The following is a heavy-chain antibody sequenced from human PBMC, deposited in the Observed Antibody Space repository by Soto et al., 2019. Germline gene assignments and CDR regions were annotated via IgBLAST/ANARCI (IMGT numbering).Heavy chain of an antibody. CDR2: INHSGSS. D-gene: IGHD3-16*02. J-gene: IGHJ4*02. CDR3: ARGFYDYIWGSYRRTRGYFDY. Sequence: SETLSLTCAVYGGSFSGYYWSWIRQPPGKGLEWIGEINHSGSSNYNPSLKSRVTISVDTSKNQFSLKLSSVTAADTAVYYCARGFYDYIWGSYRRTRGYFDYWGQGTLVTVSS. V-gene: IGHV4-34*01. CDR1: GGSFSGYY.